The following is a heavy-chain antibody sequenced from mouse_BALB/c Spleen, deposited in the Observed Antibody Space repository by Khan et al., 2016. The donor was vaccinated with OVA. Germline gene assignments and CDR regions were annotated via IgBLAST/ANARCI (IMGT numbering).Heavy chain of an antibody. V-gene: IGHV1-15*01. CDR3: TRSEGYYGYLDG. CDR2: IDPETGGT. D-gene: IGHD2-3*01. J-gene: IGHJ1*01. Sequence: QVQLKQSGAELVRPGASVTLSCKASGYPFTDYEMHWVKQTPVHGLDWIGAIDPETGGTAYNPKFKGKATLTADKSSSTAYMELRSLTSEDSAVYYCTRSEGYYGYLDGWGAGTTRTVSS. CDR1: GYPFTDYE.